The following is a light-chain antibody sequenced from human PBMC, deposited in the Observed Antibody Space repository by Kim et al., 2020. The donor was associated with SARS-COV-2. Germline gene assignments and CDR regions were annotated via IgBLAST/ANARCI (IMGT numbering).Light chain of an antibody. CDR3: CSYAGSNHYV. V-gene: IGLV2-23*02. J-gene: IGLJ1*01. Sequence: QSALTQPASVSGSPGQSITISCTGSTSDVGSYNFVSWYQHHPGKAPKLIIYEVNRRPSGVSDRFSGSKSGNTASLTIFGLQAEDEADYCCCSYAGSNHYVFGTGTKVTVL. CDR1: TSDVGSYNF. CDR2: EVN.